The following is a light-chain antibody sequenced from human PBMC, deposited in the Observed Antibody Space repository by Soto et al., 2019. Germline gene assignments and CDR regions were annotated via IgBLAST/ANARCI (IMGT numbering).Light chain of an antibody. J-gene: IGLJ2*01. CDR1: SSDVGSYKI. V-gene: IGLV2-23*01. CDR2: EGS. Sequence: QSVLTQPASVSGSPGQSITISCTGTSSDVGSYKIVSWYQQHPGKAPKLMIYEGSKRPSGVSNRFSGSKSGNTASLTISGLQAEDEADYYCCSYAGSSTYVVFGGGTKLTVL. CDR3: CSYAGSSTYVV.